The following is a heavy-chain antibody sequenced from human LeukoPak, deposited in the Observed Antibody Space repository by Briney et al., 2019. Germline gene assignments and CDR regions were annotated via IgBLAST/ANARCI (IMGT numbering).Heavy chain of an antibody. J-gene: IGHJ6*03. V-gene: IGHV4-38-2*02. CDR1: GYSISSGYY. D-gene: IGHD2-2*01. CDR2: IYHSGST. CDR3: ARVIVPAASYYYMDV. Sequence: PSETLSLTCTVSGYSISSGYYWGWIRQPPGKGLEWIGSIYHSGSTYYNPSLKSRVTISVDTSKNQFSLKLSSVTAADTAVYYCARVIVPAASYYYMDVWGKGTTVTVSS.